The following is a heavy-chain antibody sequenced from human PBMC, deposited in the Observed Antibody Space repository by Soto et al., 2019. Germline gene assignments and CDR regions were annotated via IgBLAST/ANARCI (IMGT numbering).Heavy chain of an antibody. CDR3: AGEKVGELFLGAFVI. D-gene: IGHD3-10*01. V-gene: IGHV1-18*01. CDR2: ISAYNGNT. CDR1: GYTFTSYG. Sequence: QVQLVQSGAEVKKPGASVKVSCKASGYTFTSYGISWVRQAPGQGLEWMGWISAYNGNTNYAQKLQGRVTMTTDTPTSTGDMELRSLRSDDTAVYYCAGEKVGELFLGAFVIWGQGTMVTVSS. J-gene: IGHJ3*02.